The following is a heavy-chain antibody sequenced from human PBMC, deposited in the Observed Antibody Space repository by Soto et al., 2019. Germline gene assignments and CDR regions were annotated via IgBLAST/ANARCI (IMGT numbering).Heavy chain of an antibody. CDR3: VRDSHGDY. V-gene: IGHV3-74*01. J-gene: IGHJ4*02. Sequence: EVQLVESGGGLVQPGGSLRVSCAGPGFTFSNYWMHWVRQAPGKGLEWVSRIDHDGPTDYADSVRGRFTISRDNAENTLYLQMNSLRPEDTAVYYCVRDSHGDYWGQGTLVTVSS. CDR2: IDHDGPT. CDR1: GFTFSNYW.